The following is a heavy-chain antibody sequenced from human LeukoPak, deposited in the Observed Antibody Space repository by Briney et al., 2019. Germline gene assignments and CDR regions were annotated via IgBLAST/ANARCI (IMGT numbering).Heavy chain of an antibody. Sequence: GGSLRLSCAASGFSFSSYGMHWVRQAPGKGLEWVSPISSSSSYIYYADSVKGRFTISRDNAKNSLYLQMNSLRAEDTAVYYCASGAVAGTVPQDYWGQGTLVTVSS. CDR3: ASGAVAGTVPQDY. D-gene: IGHD6-19*01. CDR1: GFSFSSYG. CDR2: ISSSSSYI. V-gene: IGHV3-21*01. J-gene: IGHJ4*02.